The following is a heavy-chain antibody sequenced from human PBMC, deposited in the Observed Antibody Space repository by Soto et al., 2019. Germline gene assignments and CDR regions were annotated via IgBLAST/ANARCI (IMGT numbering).Heavy chain of an antibody. D-gene: IGHD2-15*01. Sequence: PSETLSLTCAVSGYSISSGYYWGWIRQPPGKGLEWIGTIYHSGSTYYNPSLKSRVTISVDTSKNQFSLKLSSVTAADTAVYYCARALYCSGGSCSPLRGMDVWGQGTTVTV. CDR1: GYSISSGYY. CDR2: IYHSGST. V-gene: IGHV4-38-2*01. CDR3: ARALYCSGGSCSPLRGMDV. J-gene: IGHJ6*02.